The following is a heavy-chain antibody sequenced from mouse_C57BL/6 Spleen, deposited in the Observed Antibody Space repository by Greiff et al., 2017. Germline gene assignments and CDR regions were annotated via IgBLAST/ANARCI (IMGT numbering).Heavy chain of an antibody. D-gene: IGHD2-5*01. Sequence: QVQLQQSGAELVRPGTSVTVSCKASGYAFTNYLIEWVKQRPGQGLEWIGVINPGSGGTNYNAKFKGKATLTADKSSSTAYIQLRSLTSEDSSVYSGAKRPYSNSPKDYWGQGTSVTVSS. CDR1: GYAFTNYL. J-gene: IGHJ4*01. V-gene: IGHV1-54*01. CDR2: INPGSGGT. CDR3: AKRPYSNSPKDY.